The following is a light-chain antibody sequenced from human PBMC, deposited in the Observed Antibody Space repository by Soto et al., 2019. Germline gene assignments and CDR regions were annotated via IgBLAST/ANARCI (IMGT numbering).Light chain of an antibody. J-gene: IGKJ1*01. Sequence: DIQMTQSPSSLSASVGDRVTITCRASQAIRNDLAWYQQKPGKAPERLIYVASSLQSGVPSRFSGSGSGTEFSLAITSLQPEDFATYYCLQYYSYPQTFGQGTKVDIK. V-gene: IGKV1-17*01. CDR2: VAS. CDR1: QAIRND. CDR3: LQYYSYPQT.